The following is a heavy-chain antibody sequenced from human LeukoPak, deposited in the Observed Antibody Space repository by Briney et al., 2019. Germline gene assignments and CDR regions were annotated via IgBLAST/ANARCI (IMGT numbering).Heavy chain of an antibody. D-gene: IGHD5-18*01. CDR3: ARIPNTPVVS. J-gene: IGHJ5*02. V-gene: IGHV3-7*01. CDR2: IIQDGSQK. Sequence: GGSLRLSCAASGFIFSNYRMSWVRQVPGKGLEWVANIIQDGSQKYYVDSVKGRFTISRDNAKNSLYLQMNSLRAEDTAVYYCARIPNTPVVSWGQGTLVTVSS. CDR1: GFIFSNYR.